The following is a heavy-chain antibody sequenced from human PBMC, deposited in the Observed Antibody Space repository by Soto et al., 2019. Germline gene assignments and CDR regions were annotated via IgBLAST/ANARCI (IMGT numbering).Heavy chain of an antibody. Sequence: RASVKVSCKASGYTFTSYGISWVRQASGQGLEWMGWISAYNGNTNYAQKLQGRVTMTTDTSTSTAYMELRSLRSDDTAVYYCARDFTAALNWFDPWGQGTLVTVSS. D-gene: IGHD6-13*01. CDR1: GYTFTSYG. CDR2: ISAYNGNT. CDR3: ARDFTAALNWFDP. J-gene: IGHJ5*02. V-gene: IGHV1-18*04.